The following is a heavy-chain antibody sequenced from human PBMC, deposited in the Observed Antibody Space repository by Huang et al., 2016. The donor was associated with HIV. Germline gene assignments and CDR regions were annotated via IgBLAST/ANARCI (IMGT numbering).Heavy chain of an antibody. CDR3: ARRFSSSSGYFDY. D-gene: IGHD6-6*01. Sequence: VQLVQSGAEVKKPGESLKISCKGSGYSFSSYWIAWVRQMPGKGLEWMGFIFPYDSDTTYSPSFEGQGTISADKSIGTAYLQWSSLKASDTAMYYCARRFSSSSGYFDYWGQGSLVTVSS. V-gene: IGHV5-51*01. CDR2: IFPYDSDT. CDR1: GYSFSSYW. J-gene: IGHJ4*02.